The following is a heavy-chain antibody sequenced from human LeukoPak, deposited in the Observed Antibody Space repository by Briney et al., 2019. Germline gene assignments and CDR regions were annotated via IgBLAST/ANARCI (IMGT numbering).Heavy chain of an antibody. CDR3: ARARPGAAAAA. CDR1: GGSFSGYD. J-gene: IGHJ5*02. Sequence: SETLSLTCAVYGGSFSGYDWNWIRQAPGKGLEWIGEINPSGSSNYNPSLKSRVTISVDTSKNQFYLKLSSATAADTAVYYCARARPGAAAAAWGQGTLVTVSS. D-gene: IGHD6-13*01. CDR2: INPSGSS. V-gene: IGHV4-34*01.